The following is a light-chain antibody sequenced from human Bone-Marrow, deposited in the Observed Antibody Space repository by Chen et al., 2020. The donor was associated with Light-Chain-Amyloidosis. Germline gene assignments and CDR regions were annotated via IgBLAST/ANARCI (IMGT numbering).Light chain of an antibody. V-gene: IGLV3-21*02. CDR2: DDS. J-gene: IGLJ3*02. Sequence: SYVLTQPSSVSVAPGQTATIACGGNNIGSTSVHWYQQTPGQAPLLVVYDDSDRPSGIPERLSGSNSENTATLTIRRVEAGDEADYYCQVWDRSSDRPVFGGGTKLTVL. CDR3: QVWDRSSDRPV. CDR1: NIGSTS.